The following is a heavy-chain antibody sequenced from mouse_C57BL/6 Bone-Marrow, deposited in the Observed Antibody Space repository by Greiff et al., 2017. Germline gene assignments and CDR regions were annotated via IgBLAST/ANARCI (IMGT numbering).Heavy chain of an antibody. CDR1: GYTFTDYY. V-gene: IGHV1-26*01. Sequence: VQLQQSGPELVKPGASVKISCKASGYTFTDYYMNWVKQSHGKSLEWIGDINPNNGGTSYNQKFKGKATLTVDKSSSTAYMELRSLTSEDSAVYYCARNDYDGVAYWGKGTLVTVAA. CDR3: ARNDYDGVAY. J-gene: IGHJ3*01. D-gene: IGHD2-4*01. CDR2: INPNNGGT.